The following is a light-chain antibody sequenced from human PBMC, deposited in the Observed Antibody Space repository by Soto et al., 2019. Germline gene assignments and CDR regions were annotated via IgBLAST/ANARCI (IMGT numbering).Light chain of an antibody. CDR2: RNN. CDR1: NSNIGSNY. CDR3: AECDGSLSVV. V-gene: IGLV1-47*01. J-gene: IGLJ2*01. Sequence: QSVLTQPPSASGTPGQRVTISCSASNSNIGSNYVYWYQQLPGTAPKLLIYRNNQRPAGVPHRFSGSKSGTAASQAISGLRSDDYAHYYCAECDGSLSVVFGGGTKLTVL.